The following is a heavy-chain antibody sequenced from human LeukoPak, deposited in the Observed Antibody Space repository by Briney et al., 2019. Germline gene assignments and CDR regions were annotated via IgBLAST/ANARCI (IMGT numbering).Heavy chain of an antibody. CDR1: GGSISSNY. D-gene: IGHD6-6*01. CDR3: ARQYRLSSSDPYYYGMDV. Sequence: SETLSLTCTVSGGSISSNYWSWIRQPPGKGLEWIGYIYYSGSTKYNPSLKSRVTISVDTSKNQFSLKVSSVTAADTAVYYCARQYRLSSSDPYYYGMDVWGQGTTVTVSS. V-gene: IGHV4-59*01. CDR2: IYYSGST. J-gene: IGHJ6*02.